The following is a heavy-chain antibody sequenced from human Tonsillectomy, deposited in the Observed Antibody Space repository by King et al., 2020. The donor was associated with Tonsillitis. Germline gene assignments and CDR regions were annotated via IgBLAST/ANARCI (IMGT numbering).Heavy chain of an antibody. CDR2: ISDNGGST. V-gene: IGHV3-23*04. Sequence: VQLVESGGDLVQPGGSLRLSCAASGFTFSSYAMNWVRQAPGKGLEWVSGISDNGGSTYYADSVKGRFTISRDNSKNTLYMQMNSLRAEDTAVYYCAKPPLYSSGWSDWYFDLWGRGTLVTVSS. CDR3: AKPPLYSSGWSDWYFDL. D-gene: IGHD6-19*01. CDR1: GFTFSSYA. J-gene: IGHJ2*01.